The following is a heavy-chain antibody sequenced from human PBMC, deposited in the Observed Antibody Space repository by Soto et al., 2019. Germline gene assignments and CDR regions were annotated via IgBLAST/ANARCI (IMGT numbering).Heavy chain of an antibody. J-gene: IGHJ4*02. Sequence: PGGSLRLSCAASGFTFSTYAMSWVRQAPGKGLEWVSAISGSGGSTYYADSVKGRFTISRDNSKNTLYLQMNSLRAEDTAAYYCAKGSYCTNGICYNYWGQGTLVTVSS. CDR3: AKGSYCTNGICYNY. V-gene: IGHV3-23*01. CDR1: GFTFSTYA. D-gene: IGHD2-8*01. CDR2: ISGSGGST.